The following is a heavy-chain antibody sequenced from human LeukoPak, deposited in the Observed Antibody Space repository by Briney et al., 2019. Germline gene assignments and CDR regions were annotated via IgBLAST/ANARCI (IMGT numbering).Heavy chain of an antibody. J-gene: IGHJ4*02. V-gene: IGHV3-7*01. Sequence: PGGSLRLSCSASGFNFTAYWLTWVRQAPGKGLEWVANIKEDGSEKYYLESVKGRFTISRDNTKNSVYLQMNGLRAEDTAIYYCARDGYCNSITCFDYWGQGTLVTVSS. D-gene: IGHD2-2*03. CDR3: ARDGYCNSITCFDY. CDR1: GFNFTAYW. CDR2: IKEDGSEK.